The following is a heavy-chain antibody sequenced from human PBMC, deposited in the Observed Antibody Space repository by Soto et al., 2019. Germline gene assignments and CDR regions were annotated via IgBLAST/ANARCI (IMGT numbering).Heavy chain of an antibody. V-gene: IGHV4-59*01. J-gene: IGHJ5*02. CDR2: IYYSGST. CDR3: AWASRGYSYGTNWFDP. CDR1: GGSISSYY. Sequence: PSESLSLTCTASGGSISSYYWSWIRQPPGKGLEWIGYIYYSGSTNYNPSLKSRVTISVDTSKNQFSLKLSSVTAADTAVYYCAWASRGYSYGTNWFDPWGQGTLVTVSS. D-gene: IGHD5-18*01.